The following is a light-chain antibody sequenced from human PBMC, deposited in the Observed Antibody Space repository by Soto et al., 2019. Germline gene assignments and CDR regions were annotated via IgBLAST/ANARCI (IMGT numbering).Light chain of an antibody. CDR3: SSYTSSNTGV. CDR2: EVT. J-gene: IGLJ3*02. V-gene: IGLV2-14*01. Sequence: QSALTQAASVSASPGQSITISCTGTSSDVGHYNHVSWYQHHPGKAPKLIIYEVTNRPSGVSDRFSGSRSGNTAFLTISGLQAEDEAHYYCSSYTSSNTGVFGGGTKLTVL. CDR1: SSDVGHYNH.